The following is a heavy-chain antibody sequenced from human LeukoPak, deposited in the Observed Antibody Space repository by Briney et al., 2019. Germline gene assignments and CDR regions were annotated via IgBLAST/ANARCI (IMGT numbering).Heavy chain of an antibody. CDR1: GYTFTGYA. J-gene: IGHJ4*02. CDR2: INPEKRDT. D-gene: IGHD5-12*01. Sequence: GASVKVSCKASGYTFTGYAIHWVRQAPGQGLEWMGWINPEKRDTGYAHKFQGRVTMTSDTSISTAYMELSSLGSDDTAVYYCAKKVRGPSHPLDFWGQGTLVTVSS. V-gene: IGHV1-2*02. CDR3: AKKVRGPSHPLDF.